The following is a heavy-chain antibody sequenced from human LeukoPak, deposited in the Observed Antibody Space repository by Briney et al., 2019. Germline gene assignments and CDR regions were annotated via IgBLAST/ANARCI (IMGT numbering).Heavy chain of an antibody. CDR1: GFTVSSNY. Sequence: GGSLRLSCAASGFTVSSNYMNWVRQAPGKGLEWVSVITSGGNTYYADSVKGRFTTSRDNSKNTLYVQMNSLRAEDTAIYYCARGRGYRDYDRLPDYWGQGTLVTVSS. CDR3: ARGRGYRDYDRLPDY. V-gene: IGHV3-53*01. J-gene: IGHJ4*02. D-gene: IGHD5-12*01. CDR2: ITSGGNT.